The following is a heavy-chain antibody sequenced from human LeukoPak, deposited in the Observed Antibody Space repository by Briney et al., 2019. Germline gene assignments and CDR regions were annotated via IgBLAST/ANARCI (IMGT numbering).Heavy chain of an antibody. CDR1: GYTFTSYG. J-gene: IGHJ4*02. Sequence: GASVKVSCKASGYTFTSYGISWVRQAPGQGLEWMGWISAYNANTNYAQKLQGRVTMTTDTSTSTAYMELRSLRSDDTAVYYCARANNLNYDFWSGYYYWGQGTLVTVSS. CDR3: ARANNLNYDFWSGYYY. CDR2: ISAYNANT. V-gene: IGHV1-18*01. D-gene: IGHD3-3*01.